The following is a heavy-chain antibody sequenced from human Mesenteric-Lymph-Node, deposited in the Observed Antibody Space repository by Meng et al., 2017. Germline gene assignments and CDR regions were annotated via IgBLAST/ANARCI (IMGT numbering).Heavy chain of an antibody. CDR2: INPSGGST. Sequence: ASVKVSCKASGYTFTGYYMHWVRQAPGQGLEWMGIINPSGGSTSYAQKFQGRVTMTRDTSTSTVYMELSSLRSEDTAVYYCAVVAVDTAMVTILDYWGQGTLVTVSS. J-gene: IGHJ4*02. CDR3: AVVAVDTAMVTILDY. D-gene: IGHD5-18*01. CDR1: GYTFTGYY. V-gene: IGHV1-46*01.